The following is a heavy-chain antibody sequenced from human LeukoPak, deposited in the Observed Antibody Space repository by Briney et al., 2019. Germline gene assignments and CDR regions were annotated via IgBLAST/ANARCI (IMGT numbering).Heavy chain of an antibody. CDR2: IYYSGST. CDR1: GGSISSYY. J-gene: IGHJ5*02. D-gene: IGHD3-9*01. V-gene: IGHV4-59*01. Sequence: PSETLSLTCTVSGGSISSYYWSWIRQPPGKGLEWIGYIYYSGSTNYNPSLKSRVTISVDTSKNQFSPKLSSVTAADTAVYYCARGDILTGYYSWGQGTLVTVSS. CDR3: ARGDILTGYYS.